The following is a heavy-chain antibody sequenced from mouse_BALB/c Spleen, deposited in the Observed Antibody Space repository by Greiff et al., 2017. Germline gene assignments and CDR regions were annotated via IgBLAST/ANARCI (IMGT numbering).Heavy chain of an antibody. CDR2: ISSGSSTI. J-gene: IGHJ3*01. CDR1: GFTFSSFG. Sequence: VESGGGLVQPGGSRKLSCAASGFTFSSFGMHWVRQAPEKGLEWVAYISSGSSTIYYADTVKGRFTISRDNPKNTLFLQMTSLRSEDTAMYYCARTPYYYGSTWFAYWGQGTLVTVSA. V-gene: IGHV5-17*02. CDR3: ARTPYYYGSTWFAY. D-gene: IGHD1-1*01.